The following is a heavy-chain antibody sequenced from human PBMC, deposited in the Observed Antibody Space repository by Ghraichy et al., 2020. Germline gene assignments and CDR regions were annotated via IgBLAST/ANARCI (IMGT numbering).Heavy chain of an antibody. CDR1: RSTFSTPV. CDR3: AASSVGRDGYNYDY. D-gene: IGHD5-24*01. Sequence: SVKVSCKAGRSTFSTPVIFRVLLSRRQRVKWIGWIVVGSGNTKYAQKFQERVTITRDMSTSTAYMELSSLRSEDTAVYYCAASSVGRDGYNYDYWGQGTMVTVSS. CDR2: IVVGSGNT. V-gene: IGHV1-58*02. J-gene: IGHJ4*02.